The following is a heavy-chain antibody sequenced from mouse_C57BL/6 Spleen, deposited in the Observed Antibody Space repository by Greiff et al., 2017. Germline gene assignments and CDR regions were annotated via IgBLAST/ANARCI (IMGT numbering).Heavy chain of an antibody. V-gene: IGHV1-4*01. J-gene: IGHJ2*01. CDR3: ARKPTVVATDY. CDR2: INPISGNT. D-gene: IGHD1-1*01. Sequence: VKLMESGAELARPGASVKMSCKASGYTFTGYTMHWVKQRPGQGLEWIGYINPISGNTKYNQKFKDKATLTADKSSSTAYMQLSSLTSEDSAVYYCARKPTVVATDYWGQGTTLTVSS. CDR1: GYTFTGYT.